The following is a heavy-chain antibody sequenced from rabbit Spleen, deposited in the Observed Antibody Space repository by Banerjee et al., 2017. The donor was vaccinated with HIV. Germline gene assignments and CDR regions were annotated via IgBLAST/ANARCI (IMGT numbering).Heavy chain of an antibody. V-gene: IGHV1S45*01. Sequence: QEQLVESGGGLVQPGGSLKLSCKASGFDFSRYGVSWVRQAPGKGLEWIACINSATGNTAHASWVNGRFTISKTSSTTVTLQMTSLTAADTATYFCARDLAGVIGWNFNLWGQGTLVTVS. J-gene: IGHJ4*01. CDR3: ARDLAGVIGWNFNL. CDR1: GFDFSRYG. CDR2: INSATGNT. D-gene: IGHD4-1*01.